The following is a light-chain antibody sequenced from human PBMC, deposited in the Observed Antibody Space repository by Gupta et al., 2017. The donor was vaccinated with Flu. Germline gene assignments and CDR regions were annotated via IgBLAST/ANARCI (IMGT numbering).Light chain of an antibody. J-gene: IGLJ1*01. CDR3: SSYTSSSTYV. CDR2: EVS. V-gene: IGLV2-14*01. CDR1: SSDVGSYNY. Sequence: QPALTQPASVSGSPGQAITISCTGTSSDVGSYNYVSWYQQPPGKASKLIIYEVSNRPSGVSYRFSGSKSGNRASMTISGLQAEDEADYYCSSYTSSSTYVFGSGTKVTV.